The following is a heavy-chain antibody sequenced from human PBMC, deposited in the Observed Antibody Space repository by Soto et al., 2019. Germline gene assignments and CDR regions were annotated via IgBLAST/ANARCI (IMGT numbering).Heavy chain of an antibody. Sequence: QVQLQESGPRLVRPSQTLSLTCTVSGESIDTAGYYWTWIRQRPGRGLEWLGFIYHSGATYYSSSMKSRLSISIDMSQNQFSLKVTSVTAADTAVYFCSRGDYWGQGMLVTVSS. V-gene: IGHV4-31*03. CDR3: SRGDY. J-gene: IGHJ4*02. CDR2: IYHSGAT. CDR1: GESIDTAGYY.